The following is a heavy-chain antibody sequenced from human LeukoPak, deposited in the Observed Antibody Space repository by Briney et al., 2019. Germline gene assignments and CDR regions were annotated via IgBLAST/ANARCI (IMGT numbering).Heavy chain of an antibody. CDR1: GYTFTSYY. V-gene: IGHV1-46*01. Sequence: ASVKVSCKASGYTFTSYYMHWVRQAPGQGLEWMGIINPSGGSTSYAQKFQGRVTMTRDTSTSTVYMELSSLRSEDTAVYYCARDETPDTAMAYYFDYWGQGTLVTVSS. D-gene: IGHD5-18*01. CDR3: ARDETPDTAMAYYFDY. CDR2: INPSGGST. J-gene: IGHJ4*02.